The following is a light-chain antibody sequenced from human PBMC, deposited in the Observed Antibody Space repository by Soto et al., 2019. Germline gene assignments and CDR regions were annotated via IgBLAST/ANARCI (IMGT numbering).Light chain of an antibody. CDR3: MQALQTLPT. J-gene: IGKJ1*01. Sequence: DIVMTQSPLSLPVTPGEPASISCRSSQSLLHSNGYNYLDWYLQKPGQSPQLLIYLGSNRASGVPERFSGSGSGTDFTLKISKVEAEDVGVYYCMQALQTLPTFGQGTKVEIK. CDR1: QSLLHSNGYNY. CDR2: LGS. V-gene: IGKV2-28*01.